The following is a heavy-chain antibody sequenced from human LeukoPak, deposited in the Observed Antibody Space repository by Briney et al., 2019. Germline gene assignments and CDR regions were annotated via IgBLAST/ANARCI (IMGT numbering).Heavy chain of an antibody. CDR2: ISCDGINK. V-gene: IGHV3-30*18. CDR1: GFTFSSYG. D-gene: IGHD3-22*01. CDR3: AKDSGGDYYDSLEYFQN. J-gene: IGHJ1*01. Sequence: GGSLRLSCAASGFTFSSYGMHWVRQAPGKGLEWVALISCDGINKNYADSVKGRFTISRDNSKNTLYLQMNSLRAEDTAVYYCAKDSGGDYYDSLEYFQNWGQGTLVTVSS.